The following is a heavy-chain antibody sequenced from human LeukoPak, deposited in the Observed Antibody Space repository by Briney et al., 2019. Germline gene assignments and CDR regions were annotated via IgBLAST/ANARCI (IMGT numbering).Heavy chain of an antibody. CDR2: INHSGST. J-gene: IGHJ5*02. CDR1: GGSVSGYY. CDR3: ARGIVVVPAATWGGDWFDP. Sequence: PSETLSLTCAVYGGSVSGYYWSWIRQPPGKGLEWIGEINHSGSTNYNPPLKSRVTISVDTSKNQFSLKLSSVTAADTAVYYCARGIVVVPAATWGGDWFDPWGQGTLVTVSS. V-gene: IGHV4-34*01. D-gene: IGHD2-2*01.